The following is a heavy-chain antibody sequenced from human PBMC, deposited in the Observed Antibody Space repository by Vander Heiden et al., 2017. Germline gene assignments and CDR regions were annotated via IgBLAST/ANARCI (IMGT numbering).Heavy chain of an antibody. Sequence: QVQLVESGGGVVQPGRSLRLSCAGSGFTFSRFGMQWVRQAPGKGLEWVAVISYDGIGQYFTDSVKGRFTVSRDNSENTVYLQMNSLRPEDTAVYYCAKEHRSVWSPWYFDLWGRGTLVTVSS. CDR2: ISYDGIGQ. D-gene: IGHD6-19*01. CDR1: GFTFSRFG. V-gene: IGHV3-30*18. J-gene: IGHJ2*01. CDR3: AKEHRSVWSPWYFDL.